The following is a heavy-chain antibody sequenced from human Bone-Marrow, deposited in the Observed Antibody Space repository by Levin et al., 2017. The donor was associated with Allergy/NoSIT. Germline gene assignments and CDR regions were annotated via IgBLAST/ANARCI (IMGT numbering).Heavy chain of an antibody. CDR1: SDSSAKYW. Sequence: GGSLRLSCKTSSDSSAKYWIGWVHQVPGKGLEWMGIIYPGDSDTRYNPSFQAQVTISADKSINTAYLQWSSLRTSDTATYYCAKGSDATGYYFDYWGQGTLVTVSS. CDR3: AKGSDATGYYFDY. D-gene: IGHD2-15*01. V-gene: IGHV5-51*07. J-gene: IGHJ4*02. CDR2: IYPGDSDT.